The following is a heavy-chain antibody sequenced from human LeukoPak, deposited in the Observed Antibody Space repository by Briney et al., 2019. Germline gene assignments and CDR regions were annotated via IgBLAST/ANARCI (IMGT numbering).Heavy chain of an antibody. V-gene: IGHV1-2*02. CDR3: ARDLSRSFNWFDP. CDR1: GYTFTGYY. CDR2: INPNSGGT. Sequence: ASVKVSCKASGYTFTGYYMHWVRQAPGQGLEWMGWINPNSGGTNYAQKFQGRVTMTRDTSISTAYMELSRLRSDDTAVYYCARDLSRSFNWFDPWGQGTLVTVSS. J-gene: IGHJ5*02. D-gene: IGHD2/OR15-2a*01.